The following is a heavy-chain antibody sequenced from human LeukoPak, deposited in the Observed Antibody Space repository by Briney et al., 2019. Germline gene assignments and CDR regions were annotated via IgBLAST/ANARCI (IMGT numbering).Heavy chain of an antibody. CDR3: ARGPDIAVALYYFDY. V-gene: IGHV3-21*01. CDR1: GFTFSSYS. J-gene: IGHJ4*02. CDR2: ISSSGRYI. D-gene: IGHD6-19*01. Sequence: GGSLRLSCAASGFTFSSYSMNWVRQAPGKGLEWVSSISSSGRYIYYADSVKGRFTISRDNAKNSPYLQMNSLRAEDTAVYYCARGPDIAVALYYFDYWGQGTLVTVSS.